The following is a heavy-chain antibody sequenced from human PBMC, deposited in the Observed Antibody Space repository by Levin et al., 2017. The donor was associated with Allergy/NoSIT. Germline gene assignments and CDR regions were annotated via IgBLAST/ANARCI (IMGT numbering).Heavy chain of an antibody. CDR1: GYSFTSYG. CDR3: ARGPFDHSTSLDY. J-gene: IGHJ4*02. CDR2: ISVYNGNT. D-gene: IGHD2-2*01. V-gene: IGHV1-18*01. Sequence: PGGSLRLSCKASGYSFTSYGIDWVRQAPGQGLEWMGWISVYNGNTNYAQKLQGRVTMTRDTSTRTAYMELRSPRSDDTAVYYCARGPFDHSTSLDYWGQGTLVTVSS.